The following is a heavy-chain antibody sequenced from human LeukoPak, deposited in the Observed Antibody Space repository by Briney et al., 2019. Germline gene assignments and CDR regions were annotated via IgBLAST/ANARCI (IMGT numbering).Heavy chain of an antibody. D-gene: IGHD5/OR15-5a*01. CDR1: GGSFSGYY. CDR3: ASSSVEYFDY. Sequence: PSETLSLTCAVYGGSFSGYYWSWIRQPPGKGLEWIGEINHSGSTNYNPSLKSRVTISVDTSKNQFSLKLSSVTAADTAVYYCASSSVEYFDYWGQGTLVTVSS. CDR2: INHSGST. J-gene: IGHJ4*02. V-gene: IGHV4-34*01.